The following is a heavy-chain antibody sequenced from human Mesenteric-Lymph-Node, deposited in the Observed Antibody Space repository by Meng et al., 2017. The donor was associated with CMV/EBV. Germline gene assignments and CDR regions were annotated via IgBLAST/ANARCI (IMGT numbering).Heavy chain of an antibody. V-gene: IGHV1-2*02. Sequence: ASVKVSCKASGYTFTGYYMHWVRQAPGQGLEWMGWINPNSGGTNYAQKFQGRVTMTRDTSISTAYMELSSLRSEDTAVYYCARGRRITIFGVVTKPIDYWGQGTLVTVSS. CDR1: GYTFTGYY. D-gene: IGHD3-3*01. CDR2: INPNSGGT. CDR3: ARGRRITIFGVVTKPIDY. J-gene: IGHJ4*02.